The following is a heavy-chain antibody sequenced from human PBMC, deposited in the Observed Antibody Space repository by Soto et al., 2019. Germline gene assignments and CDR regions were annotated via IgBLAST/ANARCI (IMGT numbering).Heavy chain of an antibody. J-gene: IGHJ5*02. V-gene: IGHV4-59*12. CDR1: GGSISSYY. CDR2: IYYSGST. D-gene: IGHD6-6*01. CDR3: ARGRTIASRWWFDP. Sequence: QVQLQESGPGLVKPSETLSLTCTVSGGSISSYYWTWIRQLPGKGLEWIGYIYYSGSTNYNPSLKSRVTISVDTSNNHCSLRLTSVTAADTAVYYCARGRTIASRWWFDPWGQGILVTVSS.